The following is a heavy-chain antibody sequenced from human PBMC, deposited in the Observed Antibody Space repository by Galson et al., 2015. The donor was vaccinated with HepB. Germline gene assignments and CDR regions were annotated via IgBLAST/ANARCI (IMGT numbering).Heavy chain of an antibody. J-gene: IGHJ6*03. CDR2: ISWNSGVI. CDR3: AKDMGGYYYYYMDV. CDR1: GFTFDGYA. D-gene: IGHD3-16*01. Sequence: SLRLSCAASGFTFDGYAMHWVRQAPGKGLEWVSGISWNSGVIGYADSVKGRFTISRDNAQNSLYLQMNSLRAEDTALYFCAKDMGGYYYYYMDVWGKGTTVTVSS. V-gene: IGHV3-9*01.